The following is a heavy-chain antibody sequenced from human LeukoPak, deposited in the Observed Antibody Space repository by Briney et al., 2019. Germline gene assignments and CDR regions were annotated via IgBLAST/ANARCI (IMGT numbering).Heavy chain of an antibody. Sequence: GGSLRLSCAASGFSFSSYWMTWVRQAPGKGLEWVANIKQDGSEKYYVDSAKGRFTISRDNAKNSLYLQTSSLRAEDTAVYYCATDLGSSRPNFWGQGTLVAVSS. CDR2: IKQDGSEK. CDR3: ATDLGSSRPNF. D-gene: IGHD6-13*01. J-gene: IGHJ4*02. CDR1: GFSFSSYW. V-gene: IGHV3-7*01.